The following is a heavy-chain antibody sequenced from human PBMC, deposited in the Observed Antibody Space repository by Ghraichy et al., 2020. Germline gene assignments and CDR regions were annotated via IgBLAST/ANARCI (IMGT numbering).Heavy chain of an antibody. CDR2: ISGSGGST. CDR3: ATGLGELTLGYCSSTRCYAGGFDY. CDR1: GFTFRSYA. Sequence: GGSLRLSCAASGFTFRSYAMSWVRQAPGKGLEWVSTISGSGGSTYYADSVKGRFTISRDNSKNTLYLKMNSLRAEDTAVYYCATGLGELTLGYCSSTRCYAGGFDYWGQGTLVTVSS. V-gene: IGHV3-23*01. J-gene: IGHJ4*02. D-gene: IGHD2-2*01.